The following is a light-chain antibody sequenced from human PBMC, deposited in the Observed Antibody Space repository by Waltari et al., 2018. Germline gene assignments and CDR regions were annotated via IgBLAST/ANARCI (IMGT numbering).Light chain of an antibody. CDR2: SNN. CDR1: SSNIGSNT. CDR3: AAWDDSLNMGV. Sequence: QSVLTQPPSASGTPGQRVTISCSGSSSNIGSNTVNWYQQLPGTAPKLLIYSNNQRPSGVPDRFSGSKSGTSASLAIRGLQSEDEADYYCAAWDDSLNMGVFGTGTKVTVL. V-gene: IGLV1-44*01. J-gene: IGLJ1*01.